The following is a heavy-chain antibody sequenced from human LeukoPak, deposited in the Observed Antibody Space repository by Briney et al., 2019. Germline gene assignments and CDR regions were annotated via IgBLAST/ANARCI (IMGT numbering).Heavy chain of an antibody. Sequence: QAGGSLRLPCAASGFTFSSYAMSWVRQAPGKGLEWVSAISGGGGSTYYADSVKGRFTISRDNSKNTLYLQMNSLRAEDTAVYYCAKDFWSGYYSGYFDYWGQGTLVTVSS. CDR3: AKDFWSGYYSGYFDY. V-gene: IGHV3-23*01. J-gene: IGHJ4*02. D-gene: IGHD3-3*01. CDR1: GFTFSSYA. CDR2: ISGGGGST.